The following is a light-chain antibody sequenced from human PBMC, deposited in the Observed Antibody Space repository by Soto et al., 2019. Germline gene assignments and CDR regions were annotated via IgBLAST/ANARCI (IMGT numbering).Light chain of an antibody. J-gene: IGKJ4*01. CDR2: KAS. Sequence: DIQMTQSPSTLSASVGDRVTITCRASRSISDWLAWFQQKPGEAPKILNYKASTLEIGVPSRFGGGAFGTEFILTFRSLQPNDFAPYYCQQNSDYPRTFGEGTRLTSN. CDR3: QQNSDYPRT. CDR1: RSISDW. V-gene: IGKV1-5*03.